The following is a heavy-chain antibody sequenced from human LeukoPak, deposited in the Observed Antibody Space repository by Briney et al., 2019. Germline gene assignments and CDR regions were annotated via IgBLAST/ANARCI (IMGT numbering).Heavy chain of an antibody. CDR1: GGSISSGDYY. CDR2: IYYSGST. CDR3: ARALHTPGWPYSGSPVRLFDY. D-gene: IGHD1-26*01. V-gene: IGHV4-30-4*08. Sequence: SETLSLTGTVSGGSISSGDYYWSWIRQPPGKGLEWIGYIYYSGSTYYNPSLKSRVTISVDTSKNQFSLKLSSVTAADTAVYYCARALHTPGWPYSGSPVRLFDYWGQGTLVTVSS. J-gene: IGHJ4*02.